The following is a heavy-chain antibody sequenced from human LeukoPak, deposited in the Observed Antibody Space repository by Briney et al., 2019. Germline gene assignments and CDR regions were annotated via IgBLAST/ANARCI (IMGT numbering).Heavy chain of an antibody. Sequence: ASVKVSCKASGGTFSSYAISWVRQAPGQGLEWMGGIIPIFGTANYAQKFQGRVTITADESTSTAYMELSSLRSEDTAVYYCARAVRSGYCSSTSCYRVYYYYMDVWGKGTTVTVSS. CDR1: GGTFSSYA. J-gene: IGHJ6*03. D-gene: IGHD2-2*02. V-gene: IGHV1-69*13. CDR2: IIPIFGTA. CDR3: ARAVRSGYCSSTSCYRVYYYYMDV.